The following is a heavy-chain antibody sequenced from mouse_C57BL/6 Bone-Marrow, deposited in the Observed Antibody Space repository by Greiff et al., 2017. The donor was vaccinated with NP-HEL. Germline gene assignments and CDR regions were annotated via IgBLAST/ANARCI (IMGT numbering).Heavy chain of an antibody. Sequence: EVQGVESGGGLVQPGGSLKLSCAASGFTFSDYYMYWVRQTPEKRLEWVAYISTGGGSTYYPDTVKGRFTISRDNATNTLYLQMSRLKSEDTAMYYCARPGDYDVERLMAPYAMDYWGQGTSVTVSS. CDR2: ISTGGGST. D-gene: IGHD2-4*01. V-gene: IGHV5-12*01. J-gene: IGHJ4*01. CDR1: GFTFSDYY. CDR3: ARPGDYDVERLMAPYAMDY.